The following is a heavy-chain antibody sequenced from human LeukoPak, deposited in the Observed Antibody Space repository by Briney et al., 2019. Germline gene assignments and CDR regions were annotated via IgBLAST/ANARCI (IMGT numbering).Heavy chain of an antibody. V-gene: IGHV4-34*01. CDR1: GGSFSGYY. J-gene: IGHJ3*02. CDR2: INHSGST. CDR3: ARGRREYAFDI. Sequence: PSETLSLTCAVYGGSFSGYYWSWIRQPPGKGLEWIGEINHSGSTNYNPSLKSRVTISVDTSKNQFSLKLSSVTAADTAVYYCARGRREYAFDIWGQGTMVTVSS.